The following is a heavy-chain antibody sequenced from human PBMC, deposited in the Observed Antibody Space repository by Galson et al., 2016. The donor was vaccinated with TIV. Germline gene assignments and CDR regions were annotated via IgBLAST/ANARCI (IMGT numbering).Heavy chain of an antibody. Sequence: SLRLSCAASGFVFRDWSMNWVRQAPGKGLEWVSAISGGGDYTHYADSVKGRFTISRDNSKNTLYLQMNSQRPDDTAIYFCGHNWNYVYWGQGSLVTVSS. V-gene: IGHV3-23*01. J-gene: IGHJ4*02. D-gene: IGHD1-7*01. CDR2: ISGGGDYT. CDR3: GHNWNYVY. CDR1: GFVFRDWS.